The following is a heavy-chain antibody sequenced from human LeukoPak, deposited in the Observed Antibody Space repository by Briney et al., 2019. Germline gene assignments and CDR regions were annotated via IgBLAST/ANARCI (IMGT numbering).Heavy chain of an antibody. V-gene: IGHV5-51*01. Sequence: GESLKISRKTSGYNFTNYWIAWVRQMPGKGLEWMGIVYPRDSDTRFSPSFQGQVTFSADKSISTAYLQWSRLQASDTTMYYCARHVVRYYDFWSAYSDVWGQGTMVTVSS. CDR1: GYNFTNYW. D-gene: IGHD3-3*01. CDR3: ARHVVRYYDFWSAYSDV. J-gene: IGHJ3*01. CDR2: VYPRDSDT.